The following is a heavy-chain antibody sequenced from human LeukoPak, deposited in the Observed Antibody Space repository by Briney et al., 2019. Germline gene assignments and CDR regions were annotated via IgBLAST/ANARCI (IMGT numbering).Heavy chain of an antibody. Sequence: GGSLRLSCAASGFTFSSYGMPWVRQAPGKGLEWAAVISYDGSNKYYADSVKGRFTISRDNSKNTLYLQMNSLRAEDTAVYYCAKDSSVYFVVRGVTLDYWGQGTLVTVSS. CDR1: GFTFSSYG. D-gene: IGHD3-10*01. J-gene: IGHJ4*02. V-gene: IGHV3-30*18. CDR3: AKDSSVYFVVRGVTLDY. CDR2: ISYDGSNK.